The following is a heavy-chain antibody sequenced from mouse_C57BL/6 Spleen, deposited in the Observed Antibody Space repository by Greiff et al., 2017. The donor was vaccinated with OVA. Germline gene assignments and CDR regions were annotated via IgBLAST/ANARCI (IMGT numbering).Heavy chain of an antibody. CDR3: ARAWDWFAY. D-gene: IGHD4-1*01. J-gene: IGHJ3*01. V-gene: IGHV3-6*01. CDR1: GYSITSGYY. CDR2: ISYDGSN. Sequence: EVQLVESGPGLVKPSQSLSLTCSVTGYSITSGYYWNWIRQFPGNKLEWMGYISYDGSNNYNPSLKNRISITRDTSKIQFFLKLNSMTTEDTATYYCARAWDWFAYWGQGTLVTVSA.